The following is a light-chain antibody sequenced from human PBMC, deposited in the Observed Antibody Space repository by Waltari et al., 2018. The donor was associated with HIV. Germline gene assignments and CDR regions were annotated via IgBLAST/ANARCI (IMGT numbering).Light chain of an antibody. CDR1: SNDVGTYNY. CDR2: DVS. V-gene: IGLV2-14*03. J-gene: IGLJ1*01. Sequence: QSALTQPASVSGFPGQSITISCTGTSNDVGTYNYVSWYQQHPDKAPKLVIYDVSNRPSGVSDRFSGSKSGNTSSLTISGLQAEDEADYCCSSFTSSSTYVFGTGTKVTVL. CDR3: SSFTSSSTYV.